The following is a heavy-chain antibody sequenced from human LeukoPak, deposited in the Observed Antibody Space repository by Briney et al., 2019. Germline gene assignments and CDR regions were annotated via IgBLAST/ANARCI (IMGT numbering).Heavy chain of an antibody. CDR3: TRVPRPYYDYVWGSYL. CDR1: GFTFSSYA. CDR2: ISYDGSNK. D-gene: IGHD3-16*02. V-gene: IGHV3-30*04. J-gene: IGHJ4*02. Sequence: GGSLRLSCAASGFTFSSYAMHWVRQAPGKGLEWVAVISYDGSNKYYADSVKGRFTISRDNSKNTLYLQMNSLRAEDTAVYYCTRVPRPYYDYVWGSYLWGQGTLVTVSS.